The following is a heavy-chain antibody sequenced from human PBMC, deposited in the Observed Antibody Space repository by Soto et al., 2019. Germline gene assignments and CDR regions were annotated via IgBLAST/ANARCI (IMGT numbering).Heavy chain of an antibody. J-gene: IGHJ4*02. CDR3: ARETYGWNSG. CDR1: GFTLSSYS. D-gene: IGHD1-1*01. Sequence: EVQLVESGGGLVQPEGSLRLSCAASGFTLSSYSMNWVRQAPGKGLEWVSYMSSSGRTIYYVDSVKGRFTVSRDNAKNSLYPQMNSLRDEDTAVYYCARETYGWNSGWGQGTLVTVSS. V-gene: IGHV3-48*02. CDR2: MSSSGRTI.